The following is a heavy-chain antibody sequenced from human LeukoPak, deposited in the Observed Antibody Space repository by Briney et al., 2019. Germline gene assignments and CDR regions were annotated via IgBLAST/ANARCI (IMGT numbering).Heavy chain of an antibody. CDR2: IWYDGSNK. CDR3: AREGPRGNSQFDY. D-gene: IGHD2/OR15-2a*01. J-gene: IGHJ4*02. CDR1: GFTFSNGG. V-gene: IGHV3-33*01. Sequence: PGGFLRLSCAASGFTFSNGGMHWVRQAPGKGLEWVALIWYDGSNKYYTDSVKGRLTISRDNSKDTLFLQMNSLRAEDTAVYYCAREGPRGNSQFDYWGQGTLVTVST.